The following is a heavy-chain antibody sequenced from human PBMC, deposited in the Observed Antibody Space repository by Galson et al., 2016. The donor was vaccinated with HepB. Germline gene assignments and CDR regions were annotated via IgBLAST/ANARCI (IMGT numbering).Heavy chain of an antibody. V-gene: IGHV3-11*06. CDR1: GFSFSDYH. D-gene: IGHD2-21*02. CDR2: ISRDSRYT. Sequence: SLRLSCAASGFSFSDYHMSWIRQAPGKGLEWISYISRDSRYTKYADSVKGRFTISRDTAKNSLYLQMNSLSAEDTALYFCAREDCAGDCVPTSFDYWGQGILVTVSS. J-gene: IGHJ4*02. CDR3: AREDCAGDCVPTSFDY.